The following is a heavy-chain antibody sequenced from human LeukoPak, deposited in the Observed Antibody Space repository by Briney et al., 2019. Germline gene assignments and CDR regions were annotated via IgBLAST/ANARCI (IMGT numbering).Heavy chain of an antibody. CDR3: ARRGRYCSSTSCYPHMNWFDP. D-gene: IGHD2-2*01. Sequence: SETLSLTCTVSGVSISSSNSYWGWIRQPPGKGLEWIGSIYYSGNTYYNASLKSQVSISIDTSKNQFSLRLTSVTAADTAVYYCARRGRYCSSTSCYPHMNWFDPWGQGTLVTVSS. CDR2: IYYSGNT. J-gene: IGHJ5*02. V-gene: IGHV4-39*01. CDR1: GVSISSSNSY.